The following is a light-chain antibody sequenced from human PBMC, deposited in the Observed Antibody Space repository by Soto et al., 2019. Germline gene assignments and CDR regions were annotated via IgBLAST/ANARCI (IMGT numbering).Light chain of an antibody. CDR2: GAS. J-gene: IGKJ4*01. CDR3: QQHSNWPLT. Sequence: IVMSQSPATLSVCPGERATLSCRASQSISSNLVWYQQKAGQAPRLLIYGASTRATGIPARFSGSGSGTEFTLTISSLQSEYFAVYYCQQHSNWPLTFGGGTKVDIK. CDR1: QSISSN. V-gene: IGKV3-15*01.